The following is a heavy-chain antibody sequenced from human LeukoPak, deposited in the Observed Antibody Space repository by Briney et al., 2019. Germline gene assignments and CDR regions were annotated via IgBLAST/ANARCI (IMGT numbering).Heavy chain of an antibody. CDR1: GYTFTSYG. CDR2: ISAYNGNT. CDR3: ARTTFGGVIVIPSNVDY. Sequence: ASVKVSCKASGYTFTSYGISWVRQPPGQGLEWMGLISAYNGNTNYAQKLQGRVTMTTDTSTSTAYMELRSLRSDDTAVYYCARTTFGGVIVIPSNVDYWGQGTLVTVSS. D-gene: IGHD3-16*02. V-gene: IGHV1-18*01. J-gene: IGHJ4*02.